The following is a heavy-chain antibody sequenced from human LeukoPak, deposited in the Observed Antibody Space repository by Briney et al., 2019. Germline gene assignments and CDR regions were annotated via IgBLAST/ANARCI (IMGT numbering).Heavy chain of an antibody. J-gene: IGHJ4*02. CDR1: GFIFRTYW. CDR3: ARDSSEDIVVVVAATVDY. V-gene: IGHV3-7*01. CDR2: INQDGSVR. D-gene: IGHD2-15*01. Sequence: PGGSLRLSCEASGFIFRTYWMTWVRQAPGKGLEWVANINQDGSVRNYVDSVKGRFTISRDNAKNSLYLQMNSLRAEDTAVYYCARDSSEDIVVVVAATVDYWGQGTLVTVSS.